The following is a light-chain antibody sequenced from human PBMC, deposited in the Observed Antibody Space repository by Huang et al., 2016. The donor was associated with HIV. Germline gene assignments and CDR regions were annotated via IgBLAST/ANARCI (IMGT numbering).Light chain of an antibody. CDR1: QSISSY. CDR3: QQSYSNTFT. V-gene: IGKV1-39*01. CDR2: AAS. J-gene: IGKJ3*01. Sequence: DIQMTQSPSSLSASVGDRVIITCRAIQSISSYLNWYQQQPGKAPNILIYAASSLQSGVPSRFSGSGSGTDFTLTIRSLQPEDFATYYCQQSYSNTFTFGAGTKVDVK.